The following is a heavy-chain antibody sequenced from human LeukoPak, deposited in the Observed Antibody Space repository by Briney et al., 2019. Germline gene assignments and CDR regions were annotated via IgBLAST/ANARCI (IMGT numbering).Heavy chain of an antibody. V-gene: IGHV3-7*01. CDR3: ARFGYSGWNLEY. D-gene: IGHD5-12*01. CDR1: GFSFRDFW. J-gene: IGHJ4*02. CDR2: IKQGGSLN. Sequence: GGSLRLSCAASGFSFRDFWMSWVRQSPGKGVEWVSSIKQGGSLNYYVDSVKGRFTISRDDAKSSLYVRMDSLRDEDTAVYYCARFGYSGWNLEYWGQGTLVTVSS.